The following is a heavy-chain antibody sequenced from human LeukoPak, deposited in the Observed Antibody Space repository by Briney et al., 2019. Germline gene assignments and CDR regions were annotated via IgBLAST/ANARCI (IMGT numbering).Heavy chain of an antibody. D-gene: IGHD6-13*01. CDR3: AKAYSSSLYGDAFHI. CDR2: ITGDASVT. J-gene: IGHJ3*02. CDR1: GFTFKFYA. V-gene: IGHV3-23*01. Sequence: SGGSLRLSCAGSGFTFKFYAMTWVRQAPGKGLEWVSGITGDASVTYDADSVKGQFNISRDNSKNTLYLQLNSLRVEDTAVYYCAKAYSSSLYGDAFHIWSQGTKVTVSP.